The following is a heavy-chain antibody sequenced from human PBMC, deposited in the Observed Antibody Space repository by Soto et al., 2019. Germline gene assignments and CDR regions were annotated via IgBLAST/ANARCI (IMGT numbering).Heavy chain of an antibody. D-gene: IGHD5-18*01. V-gene: IGHV4-39*01. CDR1: GGSISSRTYY. CDR2: IKYSGTT. Sequence: QLQLQESGPGLLKPSETLSLTCTVSGGSISSRTYYWGWIRQPPGKGLEWIGSIKYSGTTYYNPSLKSRVTIPVDTSKNQFSLNLSPVTAADTAVYYCARRTKGDTYVSRWGGWFDPWGQGTLVTVSS. CDR3: ARRTKGDTYVSRWGGWFDP. J-gene: IGHJ5*02.